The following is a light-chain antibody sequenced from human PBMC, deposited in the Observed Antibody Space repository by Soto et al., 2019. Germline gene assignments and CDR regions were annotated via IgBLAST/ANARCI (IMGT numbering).Light chain of an antibody. V-gene: IGLV2-14*01. CDR3: SSYISSITFVV. Sequence: QSALTQPASVSGSPGQSITISCTGTSSDVGGYNYVSWYQHHPGKAPKLLIYEVSNRPSGVSSRFSGSKSGNTASLTISGLQAEDEADYYCSSYISSITFVVFGGGTKLTVL. CDR2: EVS. CDR1: SSDVGGYNY. J-gene: IGLJ2*01.